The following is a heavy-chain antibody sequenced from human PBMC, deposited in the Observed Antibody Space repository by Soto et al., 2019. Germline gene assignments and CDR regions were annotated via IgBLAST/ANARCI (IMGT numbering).Heavy chain of an antibody. CDR2: ISYSGTT. Sequence: SETLSLTCTDSGGSISVYYWNWIRQSPGNGLEWIGYISYSGTTKYNPSLKSRVTISVDTSKNQFSLKLSSVTAADTAVYYCARSRRNYFDPWGQGTLVTVSS. CDR3: ARSRRNYFDP. J-gene: IGHJ5*02. CDR1: GGSISVYY. V-gene: IGHV4-59*01.